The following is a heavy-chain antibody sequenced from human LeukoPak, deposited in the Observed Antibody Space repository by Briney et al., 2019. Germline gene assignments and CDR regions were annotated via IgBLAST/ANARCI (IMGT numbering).Heavy chain of an antibody. CDR1: GFTFSTYA. D-gene: IGHD2-8*02. J-gene: IGHJ4*02. CDR3: AKCMSGTGVCLNFDS. CDR2: ISGSDSGT. V-gene: IGHV3-23*01. Sequence: GGSLRLSCEASGFTFSTYAMSWVRQPPGKGLQWVSGISGSDSGTYYSDSVKGRFTISRDNSKNTVYLEIDNLRAEDTAVYYCAKCMSGTGVCLNFDSWGQGILVTVSS.